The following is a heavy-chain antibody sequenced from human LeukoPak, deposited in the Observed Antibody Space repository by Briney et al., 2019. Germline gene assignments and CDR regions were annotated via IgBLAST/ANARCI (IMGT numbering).Heavy chain of an antibody. D-gene: IGHD3-22*01. Sequence: GASVKVSCKASGYTFTNHGITWVRQAPGQGLEWMGWISAYNGDTKYAQKLQGRVTMTTDTSTNTAYMELRSLRFDDTAVYYCARDPSNSSGFHPHSDYWGQGTLVTVSS. CDR3: ARDPSNSSGFHPHSDY. CDR1: GYTFTNHG. CDR2: ISAYNGDT. J-gene: IGHJ4*02. V-gene: IGHV1-18*01.